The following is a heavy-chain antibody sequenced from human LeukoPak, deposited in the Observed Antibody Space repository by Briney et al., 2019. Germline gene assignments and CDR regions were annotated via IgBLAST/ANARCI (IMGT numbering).Heavy chain of an antibody. D-gene: IGHD6-19*01. CDR2: IYTSGST. CDR1: GGSISSYY. Sequence: PSETLSLTCTVSGGSISSYYWSWIRQPAGKGLEWIGRIYTSGSTNYNPSLKSRVTMSVDTSKNQFSLKLSSVTAADTAVYYCARAGYSSGWPTVGDAFDIWGQGTMVTVSS. J-gene: IGHJ3*02. CDR3: ARAGYSSGWPTVGDAFDI. V-gene: IGHV4-4*07.